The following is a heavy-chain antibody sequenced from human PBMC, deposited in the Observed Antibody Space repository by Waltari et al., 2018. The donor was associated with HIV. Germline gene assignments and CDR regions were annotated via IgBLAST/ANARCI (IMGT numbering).Heavy chain of an antibody. D-gene: IGHD5-12*01. Sequence: DVQLVQSGAEMKQAGESLKISCRGIGYSFSNYWVGWVRQTPGGGLQWMGGVFPGMASVTDTPAFKGHVNISADMSNNVAYLHWDSLTSSDSATYCCARGTARDGYTYFWGQGTPVTVSS. J-gene: IGHJ4*02. V-gene: IGHV5-51*01. CDR3: ARGTARDGYTYF. CDR1: GYSFSNYW. CDR2: VFPGMASV.